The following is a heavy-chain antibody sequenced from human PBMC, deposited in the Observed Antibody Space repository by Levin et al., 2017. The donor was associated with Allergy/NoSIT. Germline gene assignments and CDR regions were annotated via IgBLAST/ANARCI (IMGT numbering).Heavy chain of an antibody. CDR1: GFTVSSSY. Sequence: GGSLRLSCAASGFTVSSSYMSWVRQAPGKGLEWVSLIYSGGSTYYADSVVKGRFTISRDNSKNMVYLQMNSLRAEDTAVYYCARVYGSGSYPWYFELWGRGTLVTVSS. J-gene: IGHJ2*01. CDR2: IYSGGST. D-gene: IGHD3-10*01. V-gene: IGHV3-53*01. CDR3: ARVYGSGSYPWYFEL.